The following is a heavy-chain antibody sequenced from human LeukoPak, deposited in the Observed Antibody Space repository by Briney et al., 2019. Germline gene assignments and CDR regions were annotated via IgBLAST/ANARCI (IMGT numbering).Heavy chain of an antibody. CDR3: AKAGLYHISLTGFREWYMDV. Sequence: GGSLRLSCAASGFTFTNYAMTWVRQAPGKGLEWVSGISGNGGNTFYADSVKGRFIISRDNSKNTLYLQMNSLRAEDTAVYYCAKAGLYHISLTGFREWYMDVWGTGTTVTASS. V-gene: IGHV3-23*01. CDR1: GFTFTNYA. D-gene: IGHD3-9*01. J-gene: IGHJ6*03. CDR2: ISGNGGNT.